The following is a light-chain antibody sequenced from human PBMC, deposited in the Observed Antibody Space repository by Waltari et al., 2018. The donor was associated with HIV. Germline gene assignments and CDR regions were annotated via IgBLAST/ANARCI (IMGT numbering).Light chain of an antibody. CDR2: AAS. J-gene: IGKJ2*03. CDR1: QSISSY. V-gene: IGKV1-39*01. Sequence: DIQMTQSPSSLSASVAERVTITCRASQSISSYLNWYQQKPGKAPKLLIYAASSLQSGVPSRFSGSGSGTDFTLTISSLQPEDFAKYHCQQSYTTPYSFGQGTKLAIK. CDR3: QQSYTTPYS.